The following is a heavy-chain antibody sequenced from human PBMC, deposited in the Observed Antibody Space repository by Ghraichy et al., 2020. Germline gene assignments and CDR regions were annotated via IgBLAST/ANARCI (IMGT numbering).Heavy chain of an antibody. CDR3: VPWRPFGVTAAQEFVGY. V-gene: IGHV3-48*02. Sequence: GGSLRLSCEASGFSFDAYSMNWIRQAPGKGLEWISYISSRSSSIFYSDSVQGRFTISRDNAKNSLFLQMNSLRYEDTAVYYCVPWRPFGVTAAQEFVGYWGQGTLVTVSS. D-gene: IGHD2-21*02. J-gene: IGHJ4*02. CDR1: GFSFDAYS. CDR2: ISSRSSSI.